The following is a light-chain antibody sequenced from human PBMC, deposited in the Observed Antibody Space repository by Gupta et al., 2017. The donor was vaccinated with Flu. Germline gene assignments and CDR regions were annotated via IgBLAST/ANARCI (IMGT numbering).Light chain of an antibody. CDR3: SSYTTSSTLYV. Sequence: RDVGAYNVVAWYRQPPGEAPKVVIYEVSNRPSGVSTRFSGSKSGNTASLTISGLQAEDEGDYFCSSYTTSSTLYVFGTGTKVTVL. V-gene: IGLV2-14*01. J-gene: IGLJ1*01. CDR1: RDVGAYNV. CDR2: EVS.